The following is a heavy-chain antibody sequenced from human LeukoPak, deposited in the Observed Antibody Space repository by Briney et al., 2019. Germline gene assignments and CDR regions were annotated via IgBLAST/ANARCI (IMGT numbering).Heavy chain of an antibody. Sequence: SETLSLTCSVSGGSITNYYWSWIRQSPGKGLEWIGFIYNTGRTNYNPSLQSRITMSIDTSNNQFSLKLSSVTAADTAVYYCARQGELAIDYWGQGTLVTVPS. CDR1: GGSITNYY. D-gene: IGHD1-26*01. J-gene: IGHJ4*02. CDR3: ARQGELAIDY. CDR2: IYNTGRT. V-gene: IGHV4-59*08.